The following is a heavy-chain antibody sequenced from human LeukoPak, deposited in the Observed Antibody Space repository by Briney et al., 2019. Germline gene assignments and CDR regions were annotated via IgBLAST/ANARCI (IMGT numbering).Heavy chain of an antibody. CDR1: GFMFSNYG. CDR3: ARDKAGDHDY. CDR2: IWYDGSNK. D-gene: IGHD7-27*01. V-gene: IGHV3-33*08. Sequence: GGSLRLSCATSGFMFSNYGMHWVRQAPGKGLEWVAVIWYDGSNKYYADSVKGRFTISRDNSKNTLFLQMNSLRAEDTAVYFCARDKAGDHDYWGQGTLVTVSS. J-gene: IGHJ4*02.